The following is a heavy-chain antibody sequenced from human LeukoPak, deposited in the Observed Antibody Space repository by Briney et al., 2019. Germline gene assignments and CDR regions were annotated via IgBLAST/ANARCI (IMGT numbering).Heavy chain of an antibody. CDR2: IWYDGSNK. Sequence: GRSLRLSCAASGFTFSSYGMHWVRQAPGKGLEWVAVIWYDGSNKYYADSVKGRFTISRDNSKNTLYLQMNSLRAEDTAVYYCAKSYPEWEPYGTLPPPDPWGQGTLVTVSS. J-gene: IGHJ5*02. CDR1: GFTFSSYG. V-gene: IGHV3-33*06. CDR3: AKSYPEWEPYGTLPPPDP. D-gene: IGHD1-26*01.